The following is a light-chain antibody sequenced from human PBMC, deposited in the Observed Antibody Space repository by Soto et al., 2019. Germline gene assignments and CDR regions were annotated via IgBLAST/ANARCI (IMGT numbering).Light chain of an antibody. CDR1: SSDVGGYNY. J-gene: IGLJ1*01. V-gene: IGLV2-8*01. CDR2: EVS. Sequence: QSALTQPPSASGSPGQSVTISCTGTSSDVGGYNYVSWYQQHPGKAPQLMIYEVSKRPSGVPDCFSGSKYGNTASLTVSGLKAEDEADYYCSSYAGSNNLGVFGTGTKLTVL. CDR3: SSYAGSNNLGV.